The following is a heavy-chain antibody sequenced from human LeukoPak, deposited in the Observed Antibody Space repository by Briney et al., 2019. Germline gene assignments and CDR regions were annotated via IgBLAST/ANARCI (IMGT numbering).Heavy chain of an antibody. V-gene: IGHV1-3*04. CDR3: ARDRAMADY. J-gene: IGHJ4*02. CDR1: GYIFTSYP. D-gene: IGHD5-18*01. CDR2: INTGNGNT. Sequence: ASVKVSCKASGYIFTSYPVHWVRQAPGQRLEWMGWINTGNGNTKYSQKFEGRVTVTRDTSATAAYMELSSLRSEDTAVYYCARDRAMADYWGQGTLVTVSS.